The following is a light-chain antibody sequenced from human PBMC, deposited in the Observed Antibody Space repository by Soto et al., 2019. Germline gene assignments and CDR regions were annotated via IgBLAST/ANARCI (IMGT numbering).Light chain of an antibody. CDR3: QQYNSHSGG. Sequence: DIQMTPSLSTLSASVGDGVTMTRRASQSIVRWLAWYQQKPGKAPKLLIYDASSLQRGVPSRFSGSGSGTEFTLTISSLQPDDFATYYCQQYNSHSGGFGQGTKVAIK. CDR1: QSIVRW. V-gene: IGKV1-5*01. CDR2: DAS. J-gene: IGKJ1*01.